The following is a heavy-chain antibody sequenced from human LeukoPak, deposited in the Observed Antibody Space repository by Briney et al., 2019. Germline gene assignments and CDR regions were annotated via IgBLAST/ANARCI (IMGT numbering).Heavy chain of an antibody. D-gene: IGHD5-24*01. CDR3: AKKRGGDGYTDY. Sequence: GGSLRLSCAASGFTFSSYSINWVRQAPGKGLEWVSYISSSRSSIYYADSVKGRFTISRDNAKNSLYLQMNSLRGEDTAAYYCAKKRGGDGYTDYWGQGTLVTVSS. CDR2: ISSSRSSI. V-gene: IGHV3-48*01. J-gene: IGHJ4*02. CDR1: GFTFSSYS.